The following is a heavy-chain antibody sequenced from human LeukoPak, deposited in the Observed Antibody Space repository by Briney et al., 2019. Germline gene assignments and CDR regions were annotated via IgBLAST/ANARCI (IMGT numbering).Heavy chain of an antibody. CDR2: FDPEDGET. Sequence: GASVKVSCKVSGYTLTELSMHWVRQAPGKGPEWMGGFDPEDGETIYAQKFQGRITMTEDTSTDTAYMELSSLRSEDTAVYYCATGFTYYFDYWGQGTLVTVSS. CDR1: GYTLTELS. V-gene: IGHV1-24*01. J-gene: IGHJ4*02. CDR3: ATGFTYYFDY.